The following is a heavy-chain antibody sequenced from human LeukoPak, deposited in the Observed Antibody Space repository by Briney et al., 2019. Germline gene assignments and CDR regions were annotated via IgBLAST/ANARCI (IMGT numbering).Heavy chain of an antibody. V-gene: IGHV1-8*03. CDR2: MYPNSGNT. D-gene: IGHD7-27*01. J-gene: IGHJ4*02. CDR1: RYTFTSQH. CDR3: ARGRPTNLGGIY. Sequence: ASVRVSCKASRYTFTSQHINWVRQAAGQGLEWMGWMYPNSGNTAYAPKFQGRVTLHWDTPINTAYMELGSLRSEDTAVYYCARGRPTNLGGIYWGQGTLVTVS.